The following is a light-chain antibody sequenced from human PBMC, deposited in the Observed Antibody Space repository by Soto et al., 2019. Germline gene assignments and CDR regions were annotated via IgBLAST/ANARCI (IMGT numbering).Light chain of an antibody. CDR1: QSVSSY. J-gene: IGKJ1*01. CDR3: QQRSNWLWT. CDR2: DAS. Sequence: EIVLTQSPATLSLSPGERATLSCRASQSVSSYLAWYQQKPGQAPRLLIYDASNRATGIPARFSGSGSGTDFTLTISSLEPEDFAVYYCQQRSNWLWTFCXXX. V-gene: IGKV3-11*01.